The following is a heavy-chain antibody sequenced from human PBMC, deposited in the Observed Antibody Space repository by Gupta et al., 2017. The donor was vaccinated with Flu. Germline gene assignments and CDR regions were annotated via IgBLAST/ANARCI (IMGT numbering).Heavy chain of an antibody. J-gene: IGHJ4*02. CDR3: AKAVSTIDVFDS. V-gene: IGHV3-23*01. CDR2: VSGSGGGI. D-gene: IGHD5-12*01. Sequence: TFSSYAMSWVRQAPGKGLEWVSTVSGSGGGICYADSVKGQFTISRDNSKSTLYLQMRSLRVEDTAKYYCAKAVSTIDVFDSWGQGTLVTVS. CDR1: TFSSYA.